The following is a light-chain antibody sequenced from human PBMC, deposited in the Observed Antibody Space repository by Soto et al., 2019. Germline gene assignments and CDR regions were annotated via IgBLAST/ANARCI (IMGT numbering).Light chain of an antibody. CDR2: AAY. V-gene: IGKV1D-16*01. Sequence: DIQMTQSPSSVSASVGDSVTITCRASQDISSWLAWYQQKPGKAPNLLIYAAYSLQSGVHSRFSGSGSGTDFTLTIKSLQPEDIATYYCKQYNSYSWTFGQGTKVDIK. CDR3: KQYNSYSWT. J-gene: IGKJ1*01. CDR1: QDISSW.